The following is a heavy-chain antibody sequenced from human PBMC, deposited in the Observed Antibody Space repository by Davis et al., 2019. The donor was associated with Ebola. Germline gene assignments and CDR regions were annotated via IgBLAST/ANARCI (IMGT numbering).Heavy chain of an antibody. J-gene: IGHJ6*02. Sequence: ASVKVSCKASGYTFTGYYMHWVRQAPGQGLEWMGWINPNSGGTNYAQKFQGRVTMTRDTSISTAYMELSRLRSDDTAVYYCAKMGTEYCSSTSCYYYYGMDVWGQGTTVTVSS. CDR2: INPNSGGT. CDR1: GYTFTGYY. CDR3: AKMGTEYCSSTSCYYYYGMDV. D-gene: IGHD2-2*01. V-gene: IGHV1-2*02.